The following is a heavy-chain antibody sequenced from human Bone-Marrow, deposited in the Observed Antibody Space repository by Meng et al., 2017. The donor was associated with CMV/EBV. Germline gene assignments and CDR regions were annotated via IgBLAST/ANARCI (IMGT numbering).Heavy chain of an antibody. D-gene: IGHD5-18*01. CDR3: ARGAIQPDYYYYYYGMDV. V-gene: IGHV3-30*04. Sequence: GESLKISCAASGFTFSSYAMHWVRQAPGKGLEWVAVISYDGSNKYYADSVKGRFTISRDNSKNTLYLQMNRLRAEDTAVYYCARGAIQPDYYYYYYGMDVWGEGTTVTVSS. CDR2: ISYDGSNK. CDR1: GFTFSSYA. J-gene: IGHJ6*01.